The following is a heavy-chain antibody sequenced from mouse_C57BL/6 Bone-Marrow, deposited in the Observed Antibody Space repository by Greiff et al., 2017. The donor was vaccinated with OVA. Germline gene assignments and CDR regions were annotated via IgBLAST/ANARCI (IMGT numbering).Heavy chain of an antibody. CDR3: ASYDYAY. CDR2: INPSNGRT. Sequence: VQLQQPGAELVKPGASVKLSCKASGYTFTSYWMHWVKQRPGQGLEWIGEINPSNGRTNYNEKFKSKATLTVDKSSSTAYMQLSSLTSEDSAVYYCASYDYAYWGQGTLVTVSA. D-gene: IGHD2-4*01. J-gene: IGHJ3*01. CDR1: GYTFTSYW. V-gene: IGHV1S81*02.